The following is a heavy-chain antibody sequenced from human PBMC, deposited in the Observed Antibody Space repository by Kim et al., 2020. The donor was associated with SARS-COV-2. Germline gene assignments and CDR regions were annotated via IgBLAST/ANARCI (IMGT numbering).Heavy chain of an antibody. J-gene: IGHJ4*02. CDR3: TRVPGELLPPSFDY. Sequence: GGSLRLSCTASGFTFGDYAMSWVRQAPGKGLEWVGFIRSKAYGGTTEYAASVKGRFTISRDDSKSIAYLQMNSLKTEDTAVYYCTRVPGELLPPSFDYWGQGTLVTVSS. D-gene: IGHD1-26*01. CDR2: IRSKAYGGTT. V-gene: IGHV3-49*04. CDR1: GFTFGDYA.